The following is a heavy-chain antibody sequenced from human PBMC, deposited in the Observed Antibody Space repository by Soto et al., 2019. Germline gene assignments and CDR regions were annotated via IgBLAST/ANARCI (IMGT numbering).Heavy chain of an antibody. CDR2: IYSGGIT. CDR1: EFTVSSNS. D-gene: IGHD2-15*01. V-gene: IGHV3-66*01. CDR3: ARGYCSGGTCYLDDAFDI. J-gene: IGHJ3*02. Sequence: EVQVVESGGGLVQPGGSLRLSCAASEFTVSSNSMSWVRQAPGKGLEWVSLIYSGGITYYADSVKGRFTISRDNSNNTLYLQMDSLRAEDTAVYYCARGYCSGGTCYLDDAFDIWGQGTMVTVSS.